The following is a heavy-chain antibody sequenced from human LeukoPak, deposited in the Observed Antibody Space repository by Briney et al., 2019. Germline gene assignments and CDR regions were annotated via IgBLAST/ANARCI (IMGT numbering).Heavy chain of an antibody. CDR3: ARVFDPDYVDY. Sequence: GASVKVSCKASGYTFTSYGISWVRQAPGQGLEWMGWISAYNGNTNYAQKLQGRVTMATDASTSTAYMELRSLRSDDTAVYYCARVFDPDYVDYWGQGTLVTVSS. CDR2: ISAYNGNT. J-gene: IGHJ4*02. CDR1: GYTFTSYG. V-gene: IGHV1-18*01.